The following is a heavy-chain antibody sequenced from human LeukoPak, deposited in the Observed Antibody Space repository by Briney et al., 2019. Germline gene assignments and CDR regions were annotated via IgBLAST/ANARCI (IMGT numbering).Heavy chain of an antibody. CDR2: INPHSGGT. J-gene: IGHJ4*02. V-gene: IGHV1-2*02. CDR1: GYTFTGYY. Sequence: ASVKVSCKASGYTFTGYYMHWVRQAPGQGLEWMGWINPHSGGTNYAQKFQGRVTMTRDTSINTAYMELSGLRSDDTAVYYCARVLGEVGPFDYWGQGTLVTVSS. D-gene: IGHD1-26*01. CDR3: ARVLGEVGPFDY.